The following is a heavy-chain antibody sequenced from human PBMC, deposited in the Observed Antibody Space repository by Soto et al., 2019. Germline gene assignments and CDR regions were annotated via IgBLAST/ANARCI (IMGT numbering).Heavy chain of an antibody. CDR2: ISAYNGNT. CDR3: ARDLKVGATHNAFDI. CDR1: GYTFTSYG. D-gene: IGHD1-26*01. V-gene: IGHV1-18*04. J-gene: IGHJ3*02. Sequence: ASVKVSCKASGYTFTSYGISWVRQAPGQGLEWMGWISAYNGNTNYAQKLQGRVTMTTDTSTSTAYMELRSLRSDDTAVYYCARDLKVGATHNAFDIWGQGTMVTVSS.